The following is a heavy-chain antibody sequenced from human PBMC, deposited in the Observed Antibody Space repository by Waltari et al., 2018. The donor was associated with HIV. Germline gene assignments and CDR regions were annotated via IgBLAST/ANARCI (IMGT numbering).Heavy chain of an antibody. CDR2: SNPNTGDT. V-gene: IGHV1-2*02. D-gene: IGHD3-16*01. CDR3: ARDRGRRRGFFVF. J-gene: IGHJ4*02. Sequence: QVQLVQSGAEVKKPGASVKISCKAFGYTFIGYYMHWVRQAPGQGLEWMGCSNPNTGDTNDAEKFECRVTMTRDTSISIVYMNLSSRKSDDTAVYYCARDRGRRRGFFVFWVQGTLVTVST. CDR1: GYTFIGYY.